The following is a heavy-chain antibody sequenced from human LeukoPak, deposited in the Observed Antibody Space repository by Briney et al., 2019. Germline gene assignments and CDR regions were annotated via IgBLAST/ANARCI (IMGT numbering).Heavy chain of an antibody. Sequence: GGSLRLSSAASGFTFSNYDMHWVRQAPGKGLEWVAVISYDGSNKYYADSVKGRFTISRDNSKNTVYLQMNSLRAEDTAVYYCAKDREATTFANLAQGTLVTVSS. CDR2: ISYDGSNK. CDR3: AKDREATTFAN. V-gene: IGHV3-30*18. CDR1: GFTFSNYD. D-gene: IGHD1-7*01. J-gene: IGHJ4*02.